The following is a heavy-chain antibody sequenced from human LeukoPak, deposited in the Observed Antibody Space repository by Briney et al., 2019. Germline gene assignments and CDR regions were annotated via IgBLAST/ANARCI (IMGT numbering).Heavy chain of an antibody. CDR3: ARGQFPEAGGEDAFDI. J-gene: IGHJ3*02. D-gene: IGHD4-17*01. CDR2: INPSGGST. V-gene: IGHV1-46*01. Sequence: ASVKVSCKASGYTFTSYYMHWVRQAPGQGLEWMGIINPSGGSTSYAQKFQGRVTMTRDTSTSTVYMELSSLRSEDTAVYYCARGQFPEAGGEDAFDIWSQGTMVTVSS. CDR1: GYTFTSYY.